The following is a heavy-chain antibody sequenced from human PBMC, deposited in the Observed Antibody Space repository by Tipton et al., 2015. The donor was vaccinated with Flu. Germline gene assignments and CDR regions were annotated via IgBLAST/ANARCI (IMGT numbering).Heavy chain of an antibody. Sequence: QLVQSGAEVKKPGSSVKVSCKASGGTFSSYAISWVRQAPGQGLEWMGGIIPIFGTANYAQKFQGRVTITADESTSTAYMELSSLRSEDTAVYYCASPPGYDRVPYYYYYMDVWGKGTTVTVSS. J-gene: IGHJ6*03. CDR3: ASPPGYDRVPYYYYYMDV. CDR2: IIPIFGTA. D-gene: IGHD3-16*01. V-gene: IGHV1-69*01. CDR1: GGTFSSYA.